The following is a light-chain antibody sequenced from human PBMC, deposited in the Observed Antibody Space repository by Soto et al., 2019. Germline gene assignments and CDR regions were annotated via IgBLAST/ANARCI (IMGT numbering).Light chain of an antibody. CDR3: QQYNSYPYT. Sequence: IQLTQSPFSVYASVGDTATITCRASQGISSWLAWYQQKPGKAPKLLIYDASSLESGVPSRFSGSGSGTEFTLTISSLQPDDFATYYCQQYNSYPYTFGQGTKVDIK. J-gene: IGKJ2*01. CDR2: DAS. CDR1: QGISSW. V-gene: IGKV1-5*01.